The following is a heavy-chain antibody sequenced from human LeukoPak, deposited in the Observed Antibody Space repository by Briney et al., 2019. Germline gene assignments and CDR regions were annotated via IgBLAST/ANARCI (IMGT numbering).Heavy chain of an antibody. D-gene: IGHD3-10*01. J-gene: IGHJ4*02. CDR3: ARAEDTSVRGVPYIFDY. V-gene: IGHV4-4*07. Sequence: SETLSLTCTVSGGSISSYYWSWIRQPAGKGLEWIGRIYTSGSTNYNPSLKSRVTMSVDTSKNQFSLKLSSVTAADTAVYYCARAEDTSVRGVPYIFDYWGQGTLVTVSS. CDR2: IYTSGST. CDR1: GGSISSYY.